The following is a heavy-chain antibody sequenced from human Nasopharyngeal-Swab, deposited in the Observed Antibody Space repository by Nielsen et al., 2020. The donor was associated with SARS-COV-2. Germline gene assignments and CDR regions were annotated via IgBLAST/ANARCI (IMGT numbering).Heavy chain of an antibody. CDR2: IYSGGST. J-gene: IGHJ6*03. V-gene: IGHV3-53*04. CDR1: GFTVSSNY. Sequence: GESLKISCAASGFTVSSNYMSWVRQAPGKGLEWVSVIYSGGSTYYADSVKGRFTISRHNSKNTLYLQMNSLRAEDTAVYYCAKEKRGYSYGDYYYYYYYMDVWGKGTTVTVSS. CDR3: AKEKRGYSYGDYYYYYYYMDV. D-gene: IGHD5-18*01.